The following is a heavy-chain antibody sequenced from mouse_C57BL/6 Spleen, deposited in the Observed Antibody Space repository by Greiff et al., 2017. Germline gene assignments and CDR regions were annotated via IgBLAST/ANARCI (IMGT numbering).Heavy chain of an antibody. CDR1: GYTFTSYW. V-gene: IGHV1-50*01. J-gene: IGHJ1*03. Sequence: QVQLQQPGAELVKPGASVKLSCKASGYTFTSYWMQWVKQRPGQGLEWLGEIDPSDSYTNYNQKFKGKATLTVDTSSSTAYMQLSSLTSEDSAVYYCARRDYGSVWYFDVWGTGTTVTVSS. CDR2: IDPSDSYT. CDR3: ARRDYGSVWYFDV. D-gene: IGHD1-1*01.